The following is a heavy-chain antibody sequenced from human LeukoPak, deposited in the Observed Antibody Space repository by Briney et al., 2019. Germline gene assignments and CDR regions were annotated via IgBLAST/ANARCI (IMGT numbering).Heavy chain of an antibody. CDR1: GYIFTTYY. V-gene: IGHV1-46*01. CDR3: ARDWLWFGELGGWFDP. Sequence: ALVKVSCKASGYIFTTYYMHWLRQAPGQGPEWMGIINPRGGSTDYAQKFQGRVTMTRDTSISTAYMELSRLRSDDAAVYYCARDWLWFGELGGWFDPWGQGTLVTVSS. D-gene: IGHD3-10*01. CDR2: INPRGGST. J-gene: IGHJ5*02.